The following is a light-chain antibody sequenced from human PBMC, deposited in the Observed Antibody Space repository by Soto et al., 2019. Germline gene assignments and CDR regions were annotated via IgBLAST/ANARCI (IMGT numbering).Light chain of an antibody. CDR2: GAS. CDR1: QSVSGN. V-gene: IGKV3-15*01. Sequence: EIVMAQSPATLSVSPEERATLSCRASQSVSGNLAWYQQKPGQAPRLLIYGASTRATGIPARFSGSGSGTEFTLTISSLQSEDFAVYYCQQYNNWPPAFGQGTKVEIK. J-gene: IGKJ1*01. CDR3: QQYNNWPPA.